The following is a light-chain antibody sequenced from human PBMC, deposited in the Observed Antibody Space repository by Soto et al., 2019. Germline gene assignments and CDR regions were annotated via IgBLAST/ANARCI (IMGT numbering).Light chain of an antibody. Sequence: DIQMTQSTSSLSASVGDRVTITCRTSQSITNSLNWYQQKPGKAPKLLIYAASSLQYGVPSRFSGSGSETDFTLTISSLQPEDFATYYCQQTHSAPPYTFGQGTKLEIK. CDR1: QSITNS. J-gene: IGKJ2*01. CDR3: QQTHSAPPYT. V-gene: IGKV1-39*01. CDR2: AAS.